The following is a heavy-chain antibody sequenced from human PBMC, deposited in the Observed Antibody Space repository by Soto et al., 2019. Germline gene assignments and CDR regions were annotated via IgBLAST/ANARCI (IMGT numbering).Heavy chain of an antibody. CDR2: IRSKANSYAT. J-gene: IGHJ6*02. D-gene: IGHD4-17*01. V-gene: IGHV3-73*02. CDR1: GFTFSGSA. CDR3: TRRPSTADYYGMDV. Sequence: EVQLVESGGGLVQPGGSLKLSCAASGFTFSGSAMHWVRQASGKGLEWVGRIRSKANSYATAHAASVKGRFTISRDDSKNTPYLQMNSLKTEDTAVYYCTRRPSTADYYGMDVWGQGTTVTVSS.